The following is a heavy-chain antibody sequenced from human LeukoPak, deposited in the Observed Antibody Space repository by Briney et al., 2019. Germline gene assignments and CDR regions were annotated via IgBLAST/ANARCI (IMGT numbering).Heavy chain of an antibody. Sequence: GGSLRLSCAASGFTFSSYVVNWVRQAPGKGLEWVSAISGSGGSTYYADSVKGRFTISRDNSKNTLYLQMSSLRAEDTAVHYCAKDRGRYYDSSGYYWGYYFDSWGQGTLVTVSS. CDR3: AKDRGRYYDSSGYYWGYYFDS. J-gene: IGHJ4*02. CDR1: GFTFSSYV. V-gene: IGHV3-23*01. D-gene: IGHD3-22*01. CDR2: ISGSGGST.